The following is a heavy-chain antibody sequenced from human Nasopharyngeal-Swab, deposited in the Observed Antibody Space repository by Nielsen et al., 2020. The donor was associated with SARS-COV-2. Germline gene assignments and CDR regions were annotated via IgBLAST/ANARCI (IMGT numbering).Heavy chain of an antibody. Sequence: GGSLRLSCVASGFTFSTYAMSWVRQAPGKGLEWVSAISGSGGYTFYADSVKGRFTFSRDNSKNTLYLQMNSLRAEDTAVYYCAKERTIFGVVIPSYDYWGQGTLVTVSS. D-gene: IGHD3-3*01. CDR1: GFTFSTYA. J-gene: IGHJ4*02. V-gene: IGHV3-23*01. CDR2: ISGSGGYT. CDR3: AKERTIFGVVIPSYDY.